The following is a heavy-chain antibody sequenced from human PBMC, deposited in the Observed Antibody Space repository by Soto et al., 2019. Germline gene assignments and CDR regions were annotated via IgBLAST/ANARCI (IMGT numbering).Heavy chain of an antibody. CDR2: IYPGDSDT. CDR3: ARAQYRSSNCCYGMDV. D-gene: IGHD6-6*01. CDR1: GYSFTSYW. V-gene: IGHV5-51*01. J-gene: IGHJ6*02. Sequence: GESLKISCKGSGYSFTSYWIGWVRQMPGKGLEWMGIIYPGDSDTRYSPSFQGQVTISADKSISTAYLQWSSLKASDTAMYYCARAQYRSSNCCYGMDVWGQGTTVTVSS.